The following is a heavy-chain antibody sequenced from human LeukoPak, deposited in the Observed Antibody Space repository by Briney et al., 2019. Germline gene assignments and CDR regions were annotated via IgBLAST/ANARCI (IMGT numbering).Heavy chain of an antibody. CDR1: GFTFRSYA. J-gene: IGHJ4*02. D-gene: IGHD4-17*01. Sequence: PGGSLRLSCAASGFTFRSYAMNWVRQAPGKRLEWVSGISGSGGGTYYADSVKGRFTISRDNSKNTLYLQMNSLRAEDTAVYYCAKDPYGDYVRYFDYWGQGTLVTVSS. CDR3: AKDPYGDYVRYFDY. CDR2: ISGSGGGT. V-gene: IGHV3-23*01.